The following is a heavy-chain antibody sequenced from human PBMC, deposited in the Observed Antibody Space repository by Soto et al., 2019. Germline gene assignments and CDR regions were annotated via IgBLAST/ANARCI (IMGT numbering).Heavy chain of an antibody. V-gene: IGHV4-34*01. CDR3: ARGGGYCSSTSCSSFYYYYGMDV. Sequence: PSETLSLTCAVYGGSFSGYYWSWIRQPPGKGLEWIGEINHSGSTNYNPSPKSRVTISVDTSKNQFSLKLSSVTAADTAVYYCARGGGYCSSTSCSSFYYYYGMDVWGQGTTVTVSS. CDR1: GGSFSGYY. CDR2: INHSGST. J-gene: IGHJ6*02. D-gene: IGHD2-2*01.